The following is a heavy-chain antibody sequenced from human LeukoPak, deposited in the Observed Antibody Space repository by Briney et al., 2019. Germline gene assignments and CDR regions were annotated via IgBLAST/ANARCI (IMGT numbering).Heavy chain of an antibody. J-gene: IGHJ5*02. CDR1: SGSISSSSYY. CDR3: ARLRGSGMRRFDP. Sequence: SETLSLTCTVSSGSISSSSYYWGWLRQPPGKGQEWIGSIYYNGGTYYNPSLKSRVTISVDTSKNQFSLKLSSVTAADTAVYYCARLRGSGMRRFDPWGQGTLVTVSS. D-gene: IGHD3-10*01. V-gene: IGHV4-39*07. CDR2: IYYNGGT.